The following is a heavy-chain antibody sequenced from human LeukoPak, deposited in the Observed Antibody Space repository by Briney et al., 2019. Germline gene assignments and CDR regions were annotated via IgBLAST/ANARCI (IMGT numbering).Heavy chain of an antibody. V-gene: IGHV1-2*02. CDR1: GYTFTTYH. CDR2: INPNSGGA. J-gene: IGHJ5*02. D-gene: IGHD2-15*01. Sequence: ASVKVSCKASGYTFTTYHMHWLRQAPGQGLEWMGWINPNSGGADYAQKFQGRVTMTRDTSISTAYMALSRLRSDDTAVYYCAKGPPEYCSGGSCHSGRNWIDPWGQGTLVTVSS. CDR3: AKGPPEYCSGGSCHSGRNWIDP.